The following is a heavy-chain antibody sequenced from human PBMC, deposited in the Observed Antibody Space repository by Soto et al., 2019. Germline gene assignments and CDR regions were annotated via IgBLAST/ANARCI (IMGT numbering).Heavy chain of an antibody. CDR3: AKGAYGDYGCWA. CDR2: ISVSGDTT. J-gene: IGHJ5*02. D-gene: IGHD4-17*01. CDR1: GFSFSTYV. V-gene: IGHV3-23*01. Sequence: EVQLLESGGGLVQPGGSLRLSCAASGFSFSTYVMTWVRQAPGKGLEWVSTISVSGDTTYYADSVRGRFTISRDNSKHTLYLQMNSLRAEDTAVYYCAKGAYGDYGCWAWGQGTLVTVSS.